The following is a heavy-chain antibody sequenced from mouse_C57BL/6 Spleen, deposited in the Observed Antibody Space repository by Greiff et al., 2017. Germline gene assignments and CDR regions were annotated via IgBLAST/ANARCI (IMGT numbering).Heavy chain of an antibody. CDR2: IDPSDSET. V-gene: IGHV1-52*01. CDR3: ARDYGRAGVYAMDY. J-gene: IGHJ4*01. Sequence: VQLQQPGAELVRPGSSVKLSCKASGYTFTSYWLHWVKQRPTQGLEWIGNIDPSDSETHYNQKFKDKATLTVDKSSSTAYMQLSSLTSEDSAVYYCARDYGRAGVYAMDYWGQGTSVTVSS. CDR1: GYTFTSYW. D-gene: IGHD1-1*01.